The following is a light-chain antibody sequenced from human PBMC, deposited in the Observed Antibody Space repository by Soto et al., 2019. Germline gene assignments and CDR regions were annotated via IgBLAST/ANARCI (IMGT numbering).Light chain of an antibody. V-gene: IGKV1-39*01. Sequence: DIQMTQSPSPLSAPVGDRVTVTCRASQSISRYLNWYQQKPGNAPKLLIYAASNLQSGVPSRFSGSGSGTDFTLTISSLHPEDFATYFCQQSHTPPLTFGGGTKVDIK. CDR2: AAS. CDR3: QQSHTPPLT. CDR1: QSISRY. J-gene: IGKJ4*01.